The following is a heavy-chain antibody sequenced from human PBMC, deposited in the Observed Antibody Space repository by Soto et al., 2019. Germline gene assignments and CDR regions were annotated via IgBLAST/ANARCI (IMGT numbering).Heavy chain of an antibody. D-gene: IGHD6-6*01. J-gene: IGHJ4*02. V-gene: IGHV4-31*03. Sequence: PSETLSLTCTVSGGSISSGGYYWSWIRQHPGKGLEWIGYIYYSGSTYYNPSLKSRVTISVDTSKNQFSLKLSSVTAADTAVYYCAGRTSSSSRPFDYWGQGTLVTVSS. CDR3: AGRTSSSSRPFDY. CDR2: IYYSGST. CDR1: GGSISSGGYY.